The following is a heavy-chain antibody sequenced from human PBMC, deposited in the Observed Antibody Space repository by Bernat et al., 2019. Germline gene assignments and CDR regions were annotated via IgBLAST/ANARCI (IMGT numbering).Heavy chain of an antibody. CDR3: ARDEVYDYIWGSYRILDY. D-gene: IGHD3-16*02. V-gene: IGHV1-3*01. J-gene: IGHJ4*02. Sequence: QVQFVQSGAEVKKPGASVKVSCKASGYTFSSYIIHWVRQAPGQRLEWMGWIHAGNGNTKYSENFQGRVTITRDTSANTGYMELSSLTSEDTAVYYCARDEVYDYIWGSYRILDYWGQGTLVTVSS. CDR1: GYTFSSYI. CDR2: IHAGNGNT.